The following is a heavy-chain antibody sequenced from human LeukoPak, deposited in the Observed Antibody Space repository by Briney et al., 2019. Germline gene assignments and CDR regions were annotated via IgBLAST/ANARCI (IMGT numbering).Heavy chain of an antibody. CDR1: GGTFSSYA. Sequence: SVKVSCKASGGTFSSYAISWVRQAPGQGLEWMGGIIPIFGTANYAQKFQGRVTITADESTSTAYMELSSLRSEDTAVYYCARDPDCGGDRYSGFDYWGQGTLVTVSS. V-gene: IGHV1-69*13. CDR3: ARDPDCGGDRYSGFDY. CDR2: IIPIFGTA. J-gene: IGHJ4*02. D-gene: IGHD2-21*02.